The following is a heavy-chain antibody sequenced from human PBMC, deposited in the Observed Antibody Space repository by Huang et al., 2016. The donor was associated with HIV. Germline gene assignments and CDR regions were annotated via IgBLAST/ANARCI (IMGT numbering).Heavy chain of an antibody. J-gene: IGHJ4*02. D-gene: IGHD3-16*01. CDR1: GIFISSDIHC. CDR2: VYYSGST. Sequence: QLQLQESGPRLLKPSETLSLTCTVSGIFISSDIHCWDWRRQSPGKGLEWIGSVYYSGSTYYNPSLASRATVSVFTSKDQFSLQLTSVTATDTAVYYCARRGTGAVRPSVFDFWGRGTLVTVSS. V-gene: IGHV4-39*01. CDR3: ARRGTGAVRPSVFDF.